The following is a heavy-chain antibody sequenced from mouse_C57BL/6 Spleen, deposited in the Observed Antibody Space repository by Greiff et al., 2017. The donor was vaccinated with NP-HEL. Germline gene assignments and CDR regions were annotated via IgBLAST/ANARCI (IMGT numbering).Heavy chain of an antibody. CDR1: GFTFSDYG. CDR3: ARVYYYGSSEYFDV. Sequence: EVQLVESGGGLVQPGGSLKLSCAASGFTFSDYGMAWVRQAPGKGPEWVAFISNLAYSIYYADTVTGRFTISRENAKNTLYLEMSSLRSEDTAMYYCARVYYYGSSEYFDVWGTGTTVTVSS. CDR2: ISNLAYSI. D-gene: IGHD1-1*01. V-gene: IGHV5-15*01. J-gene: IGHJ1*03.